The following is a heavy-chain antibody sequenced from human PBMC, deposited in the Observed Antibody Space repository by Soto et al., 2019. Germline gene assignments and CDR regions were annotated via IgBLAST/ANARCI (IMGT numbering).Heavy chain of an antibody. J-gene: IGHJ6*01. Sequence: LRQSPVQGLELIGWIIPIFGTANYAQKFQGRVTITADESTSKAYMELSSLRSEDTAVYYFASELEPIDRIDYYYYYGMDVWGQGHTVNVSS. V-gene: IGHV1-69*01. CDR2: IIPIFGTA. D-gene: IGHD1-1*01. CDR3: ASELEPIDRIDYYYYYGMDV.